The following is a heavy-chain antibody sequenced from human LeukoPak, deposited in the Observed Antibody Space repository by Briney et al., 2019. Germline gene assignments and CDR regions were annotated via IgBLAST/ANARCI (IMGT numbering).Heavy chain of an antibody. CDR1: GFTFSSYG. Sequence: PGGSLRLSCAASGFTFSSYGMHWVRQAPGKGLEWVAVISYDGSNKYYADSVKGRFTISRDNSKNTLYLQMNSLRAEDTAVYYCAKDSSGSPGCWGQGTLVTVSS. V-gene: IGHV3-30*18. CDR2: ISYDGSNK. D-gene: IGHD3-22*01. CDR3: AKDSSGSPGC. J-gene: IGHJ4*02.